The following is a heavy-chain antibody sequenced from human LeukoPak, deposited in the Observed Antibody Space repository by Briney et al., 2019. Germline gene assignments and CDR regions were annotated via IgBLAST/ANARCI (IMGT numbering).Heavy chain of an antibody. J-gene: IGHJ4*02. D-gene: IGHD6-19*01. CDR3: ARPYGSGWSGLEH. CDR2: IKQDGSEK. Sequence: GGSLRLSCAASGFTFSSYWMSWVRQAPGKGLEWVANIKQDGSEKYYVDSVRGRFTISRDSAKNSVFLQMNSLRAEDTAVYHCARPYGSGWSGLEHWGRGTLVTVSS. V-gene: IGHV3-7*01. CDR1: GFTFSSYW.